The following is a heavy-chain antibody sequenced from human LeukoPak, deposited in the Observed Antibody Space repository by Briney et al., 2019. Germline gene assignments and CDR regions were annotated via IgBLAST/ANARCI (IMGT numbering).Heavy chain of an antibody. Sequence: GASVKVSCKASGYTFTGYYMHWVRQAPGQGLEWMGWINPNSGGTNYAQKFQGRVTMTRDTSISTAYMELSRLRSDDTAVYYCARDRAAAATDYYYYYYYMDVWGKGTTVTVSS. J-gene: IGHJ6*03. CDR2: INPNSGGT. V-gene: IGHV1-2*02. CDR1: GYTFTGYY. D-gene: IGHD6-13*01. CDR3: ARDRAAAATDYYYYYYYMDV.